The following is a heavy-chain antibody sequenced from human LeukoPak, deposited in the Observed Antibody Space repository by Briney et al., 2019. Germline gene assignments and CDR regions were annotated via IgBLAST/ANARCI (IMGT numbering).Heavy chain of an antibody. CDR2: IYYSGST. Sequence: SETPSLTCTVSGGSVSSYYWTWIRQPPGKGLEWIGCIYYSGSTNYNPSLKSRVTISVDTSKNQFSLKLSSVTAADTAVYYCARGSGYPYYFDYWGQGTLVTVSS. CDR1: GGSVSSYY. V-gene: IGHV4-59*02. CDR3: ARGSGYPYYFDY. D-gene: IGHD3-22*01. J-gene: IGHJ4*02.